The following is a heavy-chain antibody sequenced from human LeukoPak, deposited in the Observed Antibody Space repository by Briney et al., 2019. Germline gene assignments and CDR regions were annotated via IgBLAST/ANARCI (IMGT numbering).Heavy chain of an antibody. D-gene: IGHD2-2*01. CDR1: GRSFSGYY. J-gene: IGHJ4*02. Sequence: SETLSLTCAVYGRSFSGYYWSWIRQPPGKGLEWIGEINHSGSTNYNPSLKSRVTISVDTSRNQFSLKLRSVTAADTAVYYCARAIVVVPAATSDYFDYWGQGTLVTVSS. CDR3: ARAIVVVPAATSDYFDY. CDR2: INHSGST. V-gene: IGHV4-34*01.